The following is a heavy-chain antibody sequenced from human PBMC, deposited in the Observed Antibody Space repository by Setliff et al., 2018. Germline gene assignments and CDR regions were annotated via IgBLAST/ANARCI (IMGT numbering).Heavy chain of an antibody. CDR3: ARDRVGSGWPDAFDI. CDR1: GGSISSHY. Sequence: PSETLSLTCTVSGGSISSHYWSWIRQPPGKGLEWIGSIYYSGSTNYNPSLKSRVTISVDTSKNQVSLKLSSVTAADTAVYYCARDRVGSGWPDAFDIWGQGTMVTVSS. V-gene: IGHV4-59*11. D-gene: IGHD6-19*01. J-gene: IGHJ3*02. CDR2: IYYSGST.